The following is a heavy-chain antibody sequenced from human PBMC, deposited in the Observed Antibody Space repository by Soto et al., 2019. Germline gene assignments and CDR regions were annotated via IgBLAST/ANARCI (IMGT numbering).Heavy chain of an antibody. V-gene: IGHV1-69*06. Sequence: GASVKVSCKVSGYSFTGYFMHWVRQAPGQGLEWMGGIIPIFGTANYAQKFQGRVTITADKSTSTAYMELSSLRSEDTAVYYCARVWFGAMVRGVIGYYYGMDVWGQGTTVTVSS. D-gene: IGHD3-10*01. CDR2: IIPIFGTA. CDR3: ARVWFGAMVRGVIGYYYGMDV. CDR1: GYSFTGYF. J-gene: IGHJ6*02.